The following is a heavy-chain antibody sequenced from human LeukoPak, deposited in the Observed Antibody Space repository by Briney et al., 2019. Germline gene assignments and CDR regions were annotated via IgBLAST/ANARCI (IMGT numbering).Heavy chain of an antibody. CDR3: ARDPRVTGTGVYFDY. Sequence: SVKVSCKASGGTFISYTISWVRQAPGQGLEWMGRVIPVLGMADYAQKFQGRVTITADKSTSTAYMDLSSLRSEDTAVYYCARDPRVTGTGVYFDYWGQGTLVTVSS. CDR2: VIPVLGMA. J-gene: IGHJ4*02. CDR1: GGTFISYT. V-gene: IGHV1-69*04. D-gene: IGHD1-7*01.